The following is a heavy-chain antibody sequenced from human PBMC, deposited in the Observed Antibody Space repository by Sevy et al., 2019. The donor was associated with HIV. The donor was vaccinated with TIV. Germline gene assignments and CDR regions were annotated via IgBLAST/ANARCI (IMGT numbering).Heavy chain of an antibody. CDR3: AREGCTRPHDY. CDR1: GFAFYDYS. J-gene: IGHJ4*02. V-gene: IGHV3-23*01. D-gene: IGHD2-8*01. Sequence: GGSLRLSCAASGFAFYDYSMSWIRQAPGKGLEWVATLSFGCGKINYAYSVKGRFTISRDNSKNSFYLQMDNLRVEDTALYYCAREGCTRPHDYWGQGTRFTVSS. CDR2: LSFGCGKI.